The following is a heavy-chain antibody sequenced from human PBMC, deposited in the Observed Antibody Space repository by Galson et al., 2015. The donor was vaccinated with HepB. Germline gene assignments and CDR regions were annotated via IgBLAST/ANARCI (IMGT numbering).Heavy chain of an antibody. J-gene: IGHJ4*02. CDR3: ARQIWLGDYLDY. D-gene: IGHD5-18*01. V-gene: IGHV3-7*03. CDR2: INQDGSET. Sequence: SLRLSCAASGFTFSNFWMSWVRQAPGKGLEWVANINQDGSETYYVDSVTGRFTISRDNAANSLYLQMSSLRAEDTAVYYCARQIWLGDYLDYWGQGTLVTFSS. CDR1: GFTFSNFW.